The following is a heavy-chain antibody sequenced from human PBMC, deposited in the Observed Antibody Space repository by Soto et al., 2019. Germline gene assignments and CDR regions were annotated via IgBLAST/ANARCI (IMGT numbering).Heavy chain of an antibody. CDR3: ARDFAYFDS. D-gene: IGHD3-3*01. J-gene: IGHJ4*02. V-gene: IGHV4-61*01. Sequence: SVTLSHTCTDSDVSFKSGSYSLNWIRQPPGKGLEWIGYVYHTGRTSYNPSLKSRVSISMDTSKNQFSLNLDSVTAADTAVYFCARDFAYFDSWGQGTLVTVSS. CDR2: VYHTGRT. CDR1: DVSFKSGSYS.